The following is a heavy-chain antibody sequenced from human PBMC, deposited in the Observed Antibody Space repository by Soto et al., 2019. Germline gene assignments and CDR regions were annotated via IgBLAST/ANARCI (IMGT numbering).Heavy chain of an antibody. CDR2: ISSSSSTI. Sequence: GGSLRLSCAASGFTFSSYSMNWVRQAPGKGLEWVSYISSSSSTIYYADSVKGRFTISRDNAKNSLYLQMNSLRAEDTAVYYCARDLSSSSNFYFDYWGQGTLVTVSS. D-gene: IGHD6-6*01. V-gene: IGHV3-48*01. J-gene: IGHJ4*02. CDR3: ARDLSSSSNFYFDY. CDR1: GFTFSSYS.